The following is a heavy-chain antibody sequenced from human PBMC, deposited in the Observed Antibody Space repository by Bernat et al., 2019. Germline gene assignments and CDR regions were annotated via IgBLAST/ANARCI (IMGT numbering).Heavy chain of an antibody. V-gene: IGHV3-48*01. CDR2: ISSSSSTI. CDR1: GFTFSSYS. J-gene: IGHJ4*02. CDR3: ARDRSSDYDPHFDY. D-gene: IGHD3-22*01. Sequence: EVQLVESGGGLVQPGGSLRLSCAASGFTFSSYSMNWVRQAPGKGLEWVSYISSSSSTIFYADSVKGRFTISRDNAKNSLYLQMISLRAEDTAVYCCARDRSSDYDPHFDYWGQGTLVTVSS.